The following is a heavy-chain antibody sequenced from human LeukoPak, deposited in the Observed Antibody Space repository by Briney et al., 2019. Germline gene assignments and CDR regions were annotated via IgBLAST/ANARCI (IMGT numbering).Heavy chain of an antibody. Sequence: SETLSLACTVSGYSISSGYSWGWIRQPPGRGLDWIGSIYHSGSTYYNPSLKSRVTISVDTSKNKSSLKLSSVTAADTAMYYCAKSGGYGLIDYWGQGTLVTVSS. J-gene: IGHJ4*02. CDR1: GYSISSGYS. CDR3: AKSGGYGLIDY. V-gene: IGHV4-38-2*02. CDR2: IYHSGST. D-gene: IGHD1-26*01.